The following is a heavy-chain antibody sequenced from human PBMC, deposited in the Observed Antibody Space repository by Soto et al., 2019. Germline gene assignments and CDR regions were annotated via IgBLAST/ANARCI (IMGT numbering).Heavy chain of an antibody. CDR3: ARDRVLRYFDRHTTQTDY. J-gene: IGHJ4*02. Sequence: SETLSLTCTVSGGSVSSGSYYWSWIRQPPGKGLEWIGYIYYSGSTNYNPSLKSRVTIPVDTSKNQFSLKLSSVTAADTAVYYCARDRVLRYFDRHTTQTDYWGQGTLVTVSS. D-gene: IGHD3-9*01. V-gene: IGHV4-61*01. CDR1: GGSVSSGSYY. CDR2: IYYSGST.